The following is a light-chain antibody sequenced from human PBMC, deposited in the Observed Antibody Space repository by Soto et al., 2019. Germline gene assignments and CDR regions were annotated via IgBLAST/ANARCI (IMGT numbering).Light chain of an antibody. Sequence: DIQMTQSPATLFAYVGDTVTITCRASQSLSRSLAWYQQKPGKAPKVLISDASNLESGVPSRFGGSGSGTEFTLTITSLQPDDFATYYCQQYVSYSPWTFGRGTKVEMK. CDR3: QQYVSYSPWT. CDR2: DAS. J-gene: IGKJ1*01. V-gene: IGKV1-5*01. CDR1: QSLSRS.